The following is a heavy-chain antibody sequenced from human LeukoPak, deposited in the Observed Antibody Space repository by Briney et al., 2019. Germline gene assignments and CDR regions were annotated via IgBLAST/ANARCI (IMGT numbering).Heavy chain of an antibody. D-gene: IGHD4-11*01. CDR2: ISGSGGST. CDR3: AKGRTYSNYYWFDP. V-gene: IGHV3-23*01. Sequence: PGGSLRLSCAASGFTFSSYAMGWVRQAPGKGLEWVSAISGSGGSTYYADSVKGRFTISRDNSKNTLYLQMNSLRAEDTAVYYCAKGRTYSNYYWFDPWGQGTLVTVSS. J-gene: IGHJ5*02. CDR1: GFTFSSYA.